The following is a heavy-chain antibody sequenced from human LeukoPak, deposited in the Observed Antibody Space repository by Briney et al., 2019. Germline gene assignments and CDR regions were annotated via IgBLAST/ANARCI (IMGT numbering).Heavy chain of an antibody. CDR3: ARSSKIAVGDY. CDR2: MNPNSGNT. J-gene: IGHJ4*02. CDR1: GYTFTSYD. D-gene: IGHD6-19*01. Sequence: GASVKVSCKASGYTFTSYDINWVRQATGQGLEWMGWMNPNSGNTGYSQKFQGRVTMTRNTSISTAYVELRSLRSEDTAVYYCARSSKIAVGDYWGQGTLVTVSS. V-gene: IGHV1-8*01.